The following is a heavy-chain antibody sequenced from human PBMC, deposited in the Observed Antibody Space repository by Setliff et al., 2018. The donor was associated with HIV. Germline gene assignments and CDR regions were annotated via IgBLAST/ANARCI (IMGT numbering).Heavy chain of an antibody. D-gene: IGHD2-2*01. V-gene: IGHV3-21*06. CDR3: AKAGASTSPAHAHMDV. CDR1: GFTFSTYA. Sequence: GGSLRLSCAASGFTFSTYAMSWFRQAPGKGLEWVSSITSSSGYKYYADSVKGRLTISRDNAKNSLYLQMDSLKTEDTAVYYCAKAGASTSPAHAHMDVWGQGTTVTVSS. CDR2: ITSSSGYK. J-gene: IGHJ6*02.